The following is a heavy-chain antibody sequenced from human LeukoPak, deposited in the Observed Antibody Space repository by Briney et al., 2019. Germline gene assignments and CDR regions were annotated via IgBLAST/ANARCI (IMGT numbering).Heavy chain of an antibody. CDR1: GGSFSGYY. CDR3: ARDHSYYGGGGY. Sequence: SETLSLTCAVYGGSFSGYYWSWIRQPRGKGLEWIGEINHSGSTNYNPSLKSRVTISVDTSKNQFSLKLSSVTAADTAVYYCARDHSYYGGGGYWGQGTLVTVSS. CDR2: INHSGST. J-gene: IGHJ4*02. V-gene: IGHV4-34*01. D-gene: IGHD4-23*01.